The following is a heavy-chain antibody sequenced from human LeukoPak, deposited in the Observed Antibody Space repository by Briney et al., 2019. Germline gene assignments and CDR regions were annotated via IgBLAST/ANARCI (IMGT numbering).Heavy chain of an antibody. V-gene: IGHV3-48*01. J-gene: IGHJ4*02. D-gene: IGHD1-1*01. CDR1: GFTFSSYS. Sequence: GGSLRLSCAVSGFTFSSYSMNWVRQAPGKGLEWVSYISSSSSTIYYADSVKGRFTISRDNSKNTLYLQMNSLRAEDTAVYYCARGAERYPFDYWGQGTLVTVSS. CDR2: ISSSSSTI. CDR3: ARGAERYPFDY.